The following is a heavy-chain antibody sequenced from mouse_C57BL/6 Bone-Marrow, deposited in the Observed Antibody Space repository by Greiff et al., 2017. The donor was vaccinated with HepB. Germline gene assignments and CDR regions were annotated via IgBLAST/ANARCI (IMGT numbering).Heavy chain of an antibody. V-gene: IGHV1-81*01. CDR2: IYPRSGNT. CDR3: ARSGQLRLRY. D-gene: IGHD3-2*02. CDR1: GYTFTSYG. J-gene: IGHJ2*01. Sequence: VKVVESGAELARPGASVKLSCKASGYTFTSYGISWVKQRTGQGLEWIGEIYPRSGNTYYNEKFKGKATLTADKSSSTAYMELRSLTSEDSAVYFCARSGQLRLRYWGQGTTLTVSS.